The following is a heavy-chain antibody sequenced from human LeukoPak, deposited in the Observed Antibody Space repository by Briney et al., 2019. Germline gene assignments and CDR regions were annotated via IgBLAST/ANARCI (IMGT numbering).Heavy chain of an antibody. J-gene: IGHJ4*02. V-gene: IGHV1-18*01. CDR2: ITVDNGNT. CDR1: GYTFTNYG. Sequence: ASVKVSCKASGYTFTNYGVSWVRQAPGQGLEWMGWITVDNGNTHYAQSFKGRVTMTTDTSTSTAYMEVRSLRSDDTAVYYCARGAGYDYVWKSYRYYDFWGQGTLVTVSS. CDR3: ARGAGYDYVWKSYRYYDF. D-gene: IGHD3-16*02.